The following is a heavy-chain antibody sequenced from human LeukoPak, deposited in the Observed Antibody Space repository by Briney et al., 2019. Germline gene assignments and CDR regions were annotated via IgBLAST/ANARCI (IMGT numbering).Heavy chain of an antibody. CDR2: MYGDMREI. J-gene: IGHJ5*02. CDR1: GLTFSEPW. V-gene: IGHV3-74*01. CDR3: AGDLGLRGST. Sequence: GGSLRLSCEASGLTFSEPWMHWVRQIPGKGLVWLSRMYGDMREISYADSVKGRFTISRDNAKNTVYLQMYSLRGEDTAVYYCAGDLGLRGSTWGQGTLVTVSS. D-gene: IGHD5-12*01.